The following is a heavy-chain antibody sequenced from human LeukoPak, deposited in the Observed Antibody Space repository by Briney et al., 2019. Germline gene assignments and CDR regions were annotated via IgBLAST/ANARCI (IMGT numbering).Heavy chain of an antibody. D-gene: IGHD3-3*01. CDR1: GYTFTSYG. V-gene: IGHV1-18*01. CDR2: ISAYYGNT. CDR3: ARDERLLSFLK. J-gene: IGHJ4*02. Sequence: ASMKVSCTASGYTFTSYGITWVRQAPGQGLEWMGWISAYYGNTDYAQKFQGRVTMTTDTSSSTAYMELRSLRSDDTAIYYCARDERLLSFLKWGQGTLVTVSS.